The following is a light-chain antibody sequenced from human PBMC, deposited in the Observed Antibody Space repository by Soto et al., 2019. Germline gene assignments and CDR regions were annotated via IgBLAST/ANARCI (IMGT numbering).Light chain of an antibody. V-gene: IGKV3-20*01. J-gene: IGKJ5*01. Sequence: EMVLTQSPGTLSLAPGERAILSCSASQSVTSSYLPWYQHKPGQAPSLLIYDASLRATGVTDRFSGSGSGTDITLTITRLEPDDSAVYYCQQHGISHITFGQGTRLEIK. CDR1: QSVTSSY. CDR3: QQHGISHIT. CDR2: DAS.